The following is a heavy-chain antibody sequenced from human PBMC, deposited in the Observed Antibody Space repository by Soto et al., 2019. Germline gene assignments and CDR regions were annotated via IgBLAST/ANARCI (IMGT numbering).Heavy chain of an antibody. D-gene: IGHD3-10*01. CDR3: ARDEEYGSGSRRNYYYGMDV. CDR1: GGTFSSYA. V-gene: IGHV1-69*01. J-gene: IGHJ6*02. CDR2: IIPIFGTA. Sequence: QVQLVQSGAEVKKPGSSVKVSCKASGGTFSSYAISWVRQAPGQGLEWMGGIIPIFGTANYAQKFQGRVTITADESTSTAYMELSSLRSEDTAVYYCARDEEYGSGSRRNYYYGMDVWGQGTTVTVSS.